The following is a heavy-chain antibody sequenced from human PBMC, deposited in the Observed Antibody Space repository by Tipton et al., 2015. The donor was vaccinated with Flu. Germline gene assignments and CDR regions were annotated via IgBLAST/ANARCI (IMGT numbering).Heavy chain of an antibody. J-gene: IGHJ4*02. Sequence: TLSLTCGVSGDSIRSSNYYWGWIRQPPGKGLEWTGNTFHSGNTYLNPSLKSRVTISIDTSKNQFSLKVFSVTAADTAVYYCARDAAYSGNFDWGQGTLVTVSS. CDR3: ARDAAYSGNFD. D-gene: IGHD1-26*01. V-gene: IGHV4-39*07. CDR2: TFHSGNT. CDR1: GDSIRSSNYY.